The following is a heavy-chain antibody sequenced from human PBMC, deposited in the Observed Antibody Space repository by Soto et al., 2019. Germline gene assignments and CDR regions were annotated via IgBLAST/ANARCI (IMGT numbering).Heavy chain of an antibody. CDR2: ISGSGDFT. D-gene: IGHD3-3*01. J-gene: IGHJ3*02. Sequence: EVQLLESGGGLVQPGGSLRLSCAASGFTLSSYALSWVRQAPGKGLNWVSGISGSGDFTFDADSVKGRFTISRDNSVNTLYLQMNSLRVEDTAVYYCAGGPTIFGGGVDAFDIWGQGTMVTVSS. CDR3: AGGPTIFGGGVDAFDI. V-gene: IGHV3-23*01. CDR1: GFTLSSYA.